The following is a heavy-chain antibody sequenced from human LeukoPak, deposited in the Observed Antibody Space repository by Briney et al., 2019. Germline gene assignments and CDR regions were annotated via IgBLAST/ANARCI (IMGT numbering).Heavy chain of an antibody. J-gene: IGHJ6*02. CDR1: GGSISSSSYY. CDR2: IYYSGST. V-gene: IGHV4-39*02. CDR3: AREFLTRSGSWYVGPDYYYYGMDV. D-gene: IGHD6-13*01. Sequence: SETLSLTCTVSGGSISSSSYYWGWIRQPPGKGLEWIGSIYYSGSTYYNPSLKSRVTISVDTSKNQFSLKLSSVTAADTAVYYCAREFLTRSGSWYVGPDYYYYGMDVWGQGTTVTVSS.